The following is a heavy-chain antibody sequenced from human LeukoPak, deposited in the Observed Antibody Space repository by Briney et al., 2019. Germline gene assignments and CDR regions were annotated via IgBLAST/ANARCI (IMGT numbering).Heavy chain of an antibody. CDR2: ISHSGIT. D-gene: IGHD6-13*01. J-gene: IGHJ2*01. CDR1: GSSISSGSYS. CDR3: ARYSSTWPYWYFDL. V-gene: IGHV4-30-2*01. Sequence: PSETLSLTCVVSGSSISSGSYSWSWIRQPPGKGLEWIGYISHSGITYYNPSLKSRVTISIDKSKNRFSLELTSVTAADTAVYYCARYSSTWPYWYFDLWGRGILVTVSS.